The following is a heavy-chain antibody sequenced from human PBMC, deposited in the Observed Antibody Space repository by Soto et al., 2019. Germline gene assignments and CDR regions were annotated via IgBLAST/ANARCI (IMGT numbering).Heavy chain of an antibody. D-gene: IGHD6-13*01. CDR2: INAGNGNT. J-gene: IGHJ6*02. Sequence: QVQLVQSGAEVKKPGASVKVSCKASGYTFTSYAMHWVRQAPGQRLEWMGWINAGNGNTKYSQKFQGRVTITRDTYASTAYMELSSLRSEDTAVYYCASPLIYSSSWDERYYYYGMDVWGQGTTVTVSS. V-gene: IGHV1-3*01. CDR1: GYTFTSYA. CDR3: ASPLIYSSSWDERYYYYGMDV.